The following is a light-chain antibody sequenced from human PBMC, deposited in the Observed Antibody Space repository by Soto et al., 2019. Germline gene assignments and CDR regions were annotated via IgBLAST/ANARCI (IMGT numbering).Light chain of an antibody. CDR3: ATWDDNLNGPV. CDR2: GND. CDR1: TSNIGANP. Sequence: QSVLTQPPSASGAPGQTVTISCSGRTSNIGANPVNWYQQLPGMAPTVLIYGNDQRPSGVPDRLSGSKSGNSASLAISGLQSEDEADYYCATWDDNLNGPVFGRGTKVTVL. V-gene: IGLV1-44*01. J-gene: IGLJ2*01.